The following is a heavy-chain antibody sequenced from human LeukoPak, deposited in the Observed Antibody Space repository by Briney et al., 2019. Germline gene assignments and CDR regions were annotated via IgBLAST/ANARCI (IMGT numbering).Heavy chain of an antibody. CDR2: IWHDGSNK. Sequence: GGSLRLSCVASGFTFSSYGMHWVRQAPGKGLEWVAVIWHDGSNKYYADSVKGRFTISRDNAQNSVYLQLNSLRAEDTAVYYCARGFYYWGQGTLVTVSS. CDR1: GFTFSSYG. V-gene: IGHV3-33*01. CDR3: ARGFYY. J-gene: IGHJ4*02.